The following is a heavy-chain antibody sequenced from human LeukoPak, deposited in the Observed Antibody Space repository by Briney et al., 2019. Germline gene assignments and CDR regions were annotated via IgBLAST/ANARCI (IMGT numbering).Heavy chain of an antibody. Sequence: SETLSLTCAVYGGSFSYYYWSWIRQPPGKGLEWIGEINHSGITNYNPSLKSRVTISADTSKNQFSLKLTSVTAADTAVYYCANPARDFADSGAITWWGQGTLVTVSS. CDR3: ANPARDFADSGAITW. CDR2: INHSGIT. CDR1: GGSFSYYY. V-gene: IGHV4-34*01. J-gene: IGHJ4*02. D-gene: IGHD4-17*01.